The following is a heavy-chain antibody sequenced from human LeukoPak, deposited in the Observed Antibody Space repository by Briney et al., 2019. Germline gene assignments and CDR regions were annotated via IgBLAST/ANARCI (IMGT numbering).Heavy chain of an antibody. CDR3: AKGRYYSSGWYFDY. D-gene: IGHD6-19*01. CDR2: ISDSGGST. CDR1: GFTFNSYA. J-gene: IGHJ4*02. Sequence: GGSLRLSCAASGFTFNSYAMSWVRQAPGKGLEWVSDISDSGGSTNYADPVKGRFTISRDNSKNTLYLQTNRLRAEDAAVYYCAKGRYYSSGWYFDYWGQGTLDTVSS. V-gene: IGHV3-23*01.